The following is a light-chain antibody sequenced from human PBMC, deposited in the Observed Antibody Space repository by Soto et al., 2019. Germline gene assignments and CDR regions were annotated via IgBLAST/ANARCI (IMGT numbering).Light chain of an antibody. CDR1: SSDVGGYNY. Sequence: QSVLTQPRSVSGSPGQSVTISCTVTSSDVGGYNYVSWYQQHPGKAPKLTIYDVSKRPSGVPDRFSGSKSGNTASLTISGLQAEDEADYYCCSYAGSYPYVFGTGTKVTVL. V-gene: IGLV2-11*01. J-gene: IGLJ1*01. CDR3: CSYAGSYPYV. CDR2: DVS.